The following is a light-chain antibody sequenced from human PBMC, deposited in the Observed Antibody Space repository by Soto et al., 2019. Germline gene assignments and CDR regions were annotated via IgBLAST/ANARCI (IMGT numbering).Light chain of an antibody. CDR3: QQANSFPTT. V-gene: IGKV1-5*01. CDR2: DAS. Sequence: DIQMTQSPSTLSASLGHRLTITCRASQSVSWWLACYQQKPGKAPKLLIYDASTLESGVPLRFSGSGSGTEFTLTISSLQPDDVATYYCQQANSFPTTFGQGTRLEIK. J-gene: IGKJ5*01. CDR1: QSVSWW.